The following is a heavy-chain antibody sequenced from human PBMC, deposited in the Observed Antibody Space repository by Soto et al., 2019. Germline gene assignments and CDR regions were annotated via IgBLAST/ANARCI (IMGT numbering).Heavy chain of an antibody. CDR3: GRGRGIATLVVFNY. CDR1: GGSFSGYY. V-gene: IGHV4-34*01. J-gene: IGHJ4*02. D-gene: IGHD6-13*01. Sequence: QVQLQQWGAGLLKPSETLSLTCAVYGGSFSGYYWSWIRQPPGKGLEWIGEINHSGSTNYNPSLKSRVTIPVDTSKTQFSLSLSSVTAGDTAVYYWGRGRGIATLVVFNYWGQEPLVTPSS. CDR2: INHSGST.